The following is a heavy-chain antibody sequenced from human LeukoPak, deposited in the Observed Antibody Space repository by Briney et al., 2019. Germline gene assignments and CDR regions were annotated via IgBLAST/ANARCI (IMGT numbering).Heavy chain of an antibody. CDR3: ARDGTHYDSSGYYVFLDY. D-gene: IGHD3-22*01. J-gene: IGHJ4*02. CDR2: IKQDGSEK. Sequence: GGSLRLSCRASGFTFGDHAMSWVRQAPGKGLEWVANIKQDGSEKYYVDSVKGRFTISRDNAKNSLYLQMNSLRADDTAVYYCARDGTHYDSSGYYVFLDYWGQGTLVTVSS. V-gene: IGHV3-7*01. CDR1: GFTFGDHA.